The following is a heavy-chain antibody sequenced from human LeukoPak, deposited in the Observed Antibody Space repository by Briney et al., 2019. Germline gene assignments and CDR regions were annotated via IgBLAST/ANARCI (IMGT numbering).Heavy chain of an antibody. CDR3: ARGIAAAGTDY. Sequence: PGGSLRLSCAASGFTFSSCGMHWVRQAPGKGLEWVAVIWYDGSNKYYADSLKGRFTISRDNSKNTLYLQMNSLRAEDTAVYYCARGIAAAGTDYWGQGTLVTVSS. D-gene: IGHD6-13*01. CDR2: IWYDGSNK. CDR1: GFTFSSCG. J-gene: IGHJ4*02. V-gene: IGHV3-33*01.